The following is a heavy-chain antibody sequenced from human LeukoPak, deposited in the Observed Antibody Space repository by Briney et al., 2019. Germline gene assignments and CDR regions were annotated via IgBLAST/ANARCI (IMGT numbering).Heavy chain of an antibody. J-gene: IGHJ4*02. CDR1: GGSISSSSYY. V-gene: IGHV4-39*01. CDR3: ARHGHYYDSSGYHDY. CDR2: IYYSGST. Sequence: NPSETLSLTCTVSGGSISSSSYYWGWIRRPPGKGLEWIGSIYYSGSTYYNPSLKSRVTISVDTSKNQFSLKLSSVTAADTAVYYCARHGHYYDSSGYHDYWGQGTLVTISS. D-gene: IGHD3-22*01.